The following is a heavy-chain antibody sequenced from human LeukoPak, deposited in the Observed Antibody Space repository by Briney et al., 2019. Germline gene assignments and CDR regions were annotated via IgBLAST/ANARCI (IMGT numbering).Heavy chain of an antibody. J-gene: IGHJ4*02. CDR1: GYTFTGYY. CDR3: ARPRYCTNGVCYPIFDY. V-gene: IGHV1-2*02. D-gene: IGHD2-8*01. CDR2: INPNSGGT. Sequence: ASVKVSCKASGYTFTGYYMHWVRQAPGQGLEWMGWINPNSGGTNYVQKFQGRVTMTRDTSISTAYMELSRLRSDDTAVYYCARPRYCTNGVCYPIFDYWGQGTLVTVSS.